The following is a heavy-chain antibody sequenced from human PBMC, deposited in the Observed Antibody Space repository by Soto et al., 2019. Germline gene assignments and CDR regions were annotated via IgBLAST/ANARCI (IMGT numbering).Heavy chain of an antibody. D-gene: IGHD3-3*01. J-gene: IGHJ4*02. CDR3: ARDLDFWSGYYVLGY. CDR1: GYTFTGYY. V-gene: IGHV1-2*04. CDR2: INPNSGGT. Sequence: ASVKVSCKASGYTFTGYYMHWVRQAPGQGLEWMGWINPNSGGTNYAQKFQGWVTMTRDTSISTAYMELSRLRSDDTAVYYCARDLDFWSGYYVLGYWGQGTLVTVSS.